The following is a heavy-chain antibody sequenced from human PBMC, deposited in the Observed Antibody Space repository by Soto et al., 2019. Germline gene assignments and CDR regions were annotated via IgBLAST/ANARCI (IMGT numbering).Heavy chain of an antibody. CDR2: ISYDGSNK. Sequence: GRSLRLSCAASGFTFSSYGMHWVRQAPGKGLEWVAVISYDGSNKYYADSVKGRFTISRDNSKNTLYLQMNSLRAEDTAVYYCAKDLRRGYSFLEPKNWGQGTLVTVSS. CDR3: AKDLRRGYSFLEPKN. CDR1: GFTFSSYG. D-gene: IGHD5-18*01. V-gene: IGHV3-30*18. J-gene: IGHJ4*02.